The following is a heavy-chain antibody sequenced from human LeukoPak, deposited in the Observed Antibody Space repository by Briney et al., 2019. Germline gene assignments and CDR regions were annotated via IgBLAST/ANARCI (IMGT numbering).Heavy chain of an antibody. Sequence: SETLSLTCTVSGGSISSSSYYWGWIRQPPGKGLEWIGSIYYSGSTYYNPSLKSRVTISVDTSKNQFSLKLSSVTAADTAVYYCARRRGVADDAFDIWGQGTMVTVSS. V-gene: IGHV4-39*01. CDR3: ARRRGVADDAFDI. CDR2: IYYSGST. J-gene: IGHJ3*02. CDR1: GGSISSSSYY. D-gene: IGHD6-19*01.